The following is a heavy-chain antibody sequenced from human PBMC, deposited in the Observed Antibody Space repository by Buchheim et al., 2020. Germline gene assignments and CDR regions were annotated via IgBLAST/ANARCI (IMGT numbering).Heavy chain of an antibody. CDR1: GGSITGSY. CDR2: VSASGDS. J-gene: IGHJ6*02. V-gene: IGHV4-59*12. CDR3: ARDCGGDCYGHYYGLDV. D-gene: IGHD2-21*02. Sequence: QVQLQESGPGLVKPSETLSLTCNVSGGSITGSYWSWIRQPPGKGLEWIGYVSASGDSISNPSLESRVTMSVEPSKHQFSLKLRSATAADTAIYYCARDCGGDCYGHYYGLDVWGQGTT.